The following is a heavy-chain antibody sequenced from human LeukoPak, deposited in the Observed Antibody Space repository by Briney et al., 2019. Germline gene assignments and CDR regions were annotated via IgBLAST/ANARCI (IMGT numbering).Heavy chain of an antibody. D-gene: IGHD4-23*01. CDR3: SSGGMTTVVTLDY. Sequence: RRSLRLSCAASGFTFSSYGMHWVRQAPGKGLEWVAVISYDGSNKYYADSVKGRFTISRDNSKNTLYLQMNSLRAEDTAVYYCSSGGMTTVVTLDYWGQGTLVTVSS. V-gene: IGHV3-30*03. CDR1: GFTFSSYG. CDR2: ISYDGSNK. J-gene: IGHJ4*02.